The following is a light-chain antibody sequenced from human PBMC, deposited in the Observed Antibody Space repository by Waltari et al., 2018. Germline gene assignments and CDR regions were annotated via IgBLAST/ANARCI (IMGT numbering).Light chain of an antibody. J-gene: IGKJ2*01. CDR2: GAS. V-gene: IGKV3-20*01. Sequence: EIVLTQSPGTRSLSPGERATLSCRTSQSIGSSYLAWYQQKPGQAPRLLIYGASSRATGIPDRFSGTGSGTDFTLTISRLEPEDFAVYYCQQYNKWPRTFGQGTKLEIK. CDR1: QSIGSSY. CDR3: QQYNKWPRT.